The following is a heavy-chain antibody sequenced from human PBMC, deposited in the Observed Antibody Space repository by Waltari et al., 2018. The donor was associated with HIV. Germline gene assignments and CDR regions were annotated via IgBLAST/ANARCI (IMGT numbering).Heavy chain of an antibody. J-gene: IGHJ6*02. CDR2: IYHSGST. CDR1: GYSISSGYY. CDR3: ARERITIFGVVIIPGDYYYGMDV. D-gene: IGHD3-3*01. Sequence: QVQLQESGPGLVKPSETLSLTCAVSGYSISSGYYWGWIRQPPGKGLEWIGSIYHSGSTYYNPSLKSRVTISVDTSKNQFSLKLSSVTAADTAVYYCARERITIFGVVIIPGDYYYGMDVWGQGTTVTVSS. V-gene: IGHV4-38-2*02.